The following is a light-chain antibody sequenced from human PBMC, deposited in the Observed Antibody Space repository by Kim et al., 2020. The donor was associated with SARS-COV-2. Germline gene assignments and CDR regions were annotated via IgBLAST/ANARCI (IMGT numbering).Light chain of an antibody. V-gene: IGKV1-33*01. Sequence: DIQMTQSPSSLSASVGDRVTITCQASQDINNYLNWYQQKPGKAPKLLIYDASNLETGVPSRFSGSGSGTDFTFTISSLQPEDIATYYCQRYTNLPPYTFGPGTKLEI. CDR3: QRYTNLPPYT. J-gene: IGKJ2*01. CDR1: QDINNY. CDR2: DAS.